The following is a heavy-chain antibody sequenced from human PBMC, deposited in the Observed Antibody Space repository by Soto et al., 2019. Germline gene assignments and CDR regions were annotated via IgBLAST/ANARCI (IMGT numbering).Heavy chain of an antibody. J-gene: IGHJ4*02. CDR3: AIDVGYVVIDY. CDR2: INAYNGNT. V-gene: IGHV1-18*01. Sequence: QVQLVQYGAEVKKPGASVKVSCNASGYTFTSYGISWVRQATGQGLEWMGWINAYNGNTNYAQKLQGRVTMTTDTSTIPAYMERRSLRFDDTAVYYCAIDVGYVVIDYWGQRTLVTVS. CDR1: GYTFTSYG. D-gene: IGHD5-18*01.